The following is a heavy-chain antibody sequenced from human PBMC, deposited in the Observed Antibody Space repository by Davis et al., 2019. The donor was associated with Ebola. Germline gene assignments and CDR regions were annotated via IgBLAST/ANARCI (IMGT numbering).Heavy chain of an antibody. D-gene: IGHD3-9*01. CDR3: AREEYYDILTGYYNDAFDI. CDR2: IYYSGST. J-gene: IGHJ3*02. CDR1: GITLSDYY. Sequence: PGGSLRLSCAASGITLSDYYINWVRQPPGKGLEWIGYIYYSGSTNYNPSLKSRVTISVDTSKNQFSLKLSSVTAADTAVYYCAREEYYDILTGYYNDAFDIWGQGTMVTVSS. V-gene: IGHV4-59*01.